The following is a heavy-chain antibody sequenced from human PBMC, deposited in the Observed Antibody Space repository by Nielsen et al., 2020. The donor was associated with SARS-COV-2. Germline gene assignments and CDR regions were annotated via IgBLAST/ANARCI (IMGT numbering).Heavy chain of an antibody. D-gene: IGHD1-26*01. CDR3: AKISGSQRHYFDF. Sequence: GESLKISCAASGFTFSSYDMHWVRQAPGKGLEWVSSIGTTGDKTFYADSVKGRFTISRDNSKNTLYLQLNSPRAEDTAVFYCAKISGSQRHYFDFWGQGALVTVSS. J-gene: IGHJ4*02. V-gene: IGHV3-23*01. CDR1: GFTFSSYD. CDR2: IGTTGDKT.